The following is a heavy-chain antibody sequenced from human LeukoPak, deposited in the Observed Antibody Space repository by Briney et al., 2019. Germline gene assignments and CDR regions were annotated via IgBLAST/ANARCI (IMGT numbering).Heavy chain of an antibody. V-gene: IGHV4-39*07. CDR3: ASSVTTVTIASLDY. Sequence: SETLSLTCTVSGGSISSSYYYWGWIRQPPGKGLEWIGSIYSSWNTYYNPSLNSRVTISVDTSKSQFSLRLKSVTAADTAVYYCASSVTTVTIASLDYWGQGTLVTVSS. J-gene: IGHJ4*02. CDR1: GGSISSSYYY. D-gene: IGHD4-11*01. CDR2: IYSSWNT.